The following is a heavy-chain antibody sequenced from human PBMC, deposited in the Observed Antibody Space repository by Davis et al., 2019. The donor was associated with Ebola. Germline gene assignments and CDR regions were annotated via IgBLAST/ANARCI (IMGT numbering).Heavy chain of an antibody. CDR3: AGWGSRGGYESGFYFGLDV. CDR2: MGHTGSFI. Sequence: GLVQPGGSLRLSCAASCFSFSSYTMNWVRQAPGTGLECIASMGHTGSFIHHADSVQGRFTISRDNAKNSLFLQMHSRSADDTGVYYGAGWGSRGGYESGFYFGLDVWGRGTTVTVSS. V-gene: IGHV3-21*01. D-gene: IGHD5-12*01. J-gene: IGHJ6*02. CDR1: CFSFSSYT.